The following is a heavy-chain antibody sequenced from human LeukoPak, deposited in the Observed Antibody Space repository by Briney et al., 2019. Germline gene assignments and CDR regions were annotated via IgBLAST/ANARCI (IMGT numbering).Heavy chain of an antibody. D-gene: IGHD6-6*01. CDR3: AKVPTSYYYYYYMDV. Sequence: GGSLRLSCAASGFTFSSYAMSWVRQAPGKGLEWVSAISGSGGSTYYADSVKGRFTISRDNSKNTLYLQMNSLRAEDTAVYYCAKVPTSYYYYYYMDVWGKGTTVTVSS. CDR2: ISGSGGST. J-gene: IGHJ6*03. CDR1: GFTFSSYA. V-gene: IGHV3-23*01.